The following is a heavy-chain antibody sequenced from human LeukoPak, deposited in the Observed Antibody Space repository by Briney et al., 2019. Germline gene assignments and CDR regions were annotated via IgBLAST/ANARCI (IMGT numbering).Heavy chain of an antibody. J-gene: IGHJ5*02. CDR3: AKGAPLVVVVPAAIPYWFDP. V-gene: IGHV3-23*01. CDR1: GFTFNSLA. Sequence: GGSLRLSCAASGFTFNSLAMRWVRQAPGKGLVWVSAISGSGGSTYYADSVKGRFTISRDNSKNTLYLQMNSLRAEDTAVYYCAKGAPLVVVVPAAIPYWFDPWGQGTLVTVSS. CDR2: ISGSGGST. D-gene: IGHD2-2*01.